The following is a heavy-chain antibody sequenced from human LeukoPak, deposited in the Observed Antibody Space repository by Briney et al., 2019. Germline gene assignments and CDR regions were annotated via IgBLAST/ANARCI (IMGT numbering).Heavy chain of an antibody. CDR1: GFTFRSYS. J-gene: IGHJ4*02. D-gene: IGHD2-15*01. CDR2: ISSSSTYT. CDR3: ARDLLGHRSGGSCALDY. Sequence: GGSLRLSCAASGFTFRSYSMNWVRQAPGKGLEWVSSISSSSTYTYYADSVKGRFTISRDNAKNSLYLQMNSLRAEDTAVYYCARDLLGHRSGGSCALDYWGQGTLVTVSS. V-gene: IGHV3-21*01.